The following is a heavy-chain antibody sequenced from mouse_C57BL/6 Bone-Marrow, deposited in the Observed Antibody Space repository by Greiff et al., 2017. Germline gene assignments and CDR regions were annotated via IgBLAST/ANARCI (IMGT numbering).Heavy chain of an antibody. Sequence: DVQLQESGPGLVKPSQSLSLTCSVTGYSITSGYYWNWIRQFPGNKLEWIGYISYDGSNNYNPSLKNRISITRDTSKNQFFLKLNSVTTEDTATYYCASGYYVLPFDYWGQGTTLTVSS. CDR1: GYSITSGYY. D-gene: IGHD2-3*01. J-gene: IGHJ2*01. CDR3: ASGYYVLPFDY. V-gene: IGHV3-6*01. CDR2: ISYDGSN.